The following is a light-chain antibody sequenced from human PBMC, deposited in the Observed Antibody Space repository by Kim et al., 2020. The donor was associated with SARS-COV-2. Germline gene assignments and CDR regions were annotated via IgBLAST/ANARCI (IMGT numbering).Light chain of an antibody. CDR3: QAWDRRSSSD. J-gene: IGLJ1*01. CDR2: QVN. CDR1: KLGDKY. Sequence: SYELTQPPSVSVSPGQTVNITCSGDKLGDKYPCWYQQKPGQSPLLVIYQVNKRPSGIPERFSGSTSGYTATLIISGTPAMDEADYYCQAWDRRSSSDFG. V-gene: IGLV3-1*01.